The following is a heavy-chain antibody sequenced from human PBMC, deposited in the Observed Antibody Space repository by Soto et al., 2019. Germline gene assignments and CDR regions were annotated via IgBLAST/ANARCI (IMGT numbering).Heavy chain of an antibody. CDR3: ARHFLVGSNPLGY. Sequence: GGSLRLSCAASGFTFTAYTINWVRQAPGKGLEWVASITRDSNHIYFADSVKGRFTLSRDNAKNSVYLQMNSLRAEDTAIYFCARHFLVGSNPLGYWGQGNLVTVSS. J-gene: IGHJ1*01. V-gene: IGHV3-21*01. CDR2: ITRDSNHI. CDR1: GFTFTAYT. D-gene: IGHD1-26*01.